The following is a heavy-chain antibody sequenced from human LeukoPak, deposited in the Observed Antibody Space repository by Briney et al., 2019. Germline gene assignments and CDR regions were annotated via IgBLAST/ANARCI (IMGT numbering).Heavy chain of an antibody. Sequence: GESLKISRKCSGYSFTTYWIAWVRKIPGTGLEWMGVLYPGDSDTRYSPSFPDQVTFSVDKSISTAYLQWSSLKASDAAMYYCARQDGRALYYFDFWGQGTLVTVSS. J-gene: IGHJ4*02. CDR2: LYPGDSDT. D-gene: IGHD5-24*01. CDR3: ARQDGRALYYFDF. CDR1: GYSFTTYW. V-gene: IGHV5-51*01.